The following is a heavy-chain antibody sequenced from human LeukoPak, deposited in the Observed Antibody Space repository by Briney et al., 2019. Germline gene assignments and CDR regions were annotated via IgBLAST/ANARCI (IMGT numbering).Heavy chain of an antibody. Sequence: APGRVCYTPSGYTFTHYDMHGGREAPGQGGRGRGGINPNSGGANYAQSFQGRVALTRDTSITTAYMEVSRLTSDDTAVYYCARGSLKSSADGFDFWGQGTMVTVS. CDR2: INPNSGGA. J-gene: IGHJ3*01. V-gene: IGHV1-2*02. CDR1: GYTFTHYD. CDR3: ARGSLKSSADGFDF.